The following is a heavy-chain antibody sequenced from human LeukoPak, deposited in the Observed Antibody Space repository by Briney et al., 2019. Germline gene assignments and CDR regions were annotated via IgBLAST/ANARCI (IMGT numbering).Heavy chain of an antibody. CDR2: INSDGSST. D-gene: IGHD4-17*01. J-gene: IGHJ4*02. CDR3: ARAPTVTAESAFGY. CDR1: GFTFSGYW. V-gene: IGHV3-74*01. Sequence: PGGSLRLSCAASGFTFSGYWMHWVRQAPGKGLVWVSRINSDGSSTSYADSVKGRFTISRDNAKNTLYLQMGSLRSEDMAVYYCARAPTVTAESAFGYWGQGTLVTVSS.